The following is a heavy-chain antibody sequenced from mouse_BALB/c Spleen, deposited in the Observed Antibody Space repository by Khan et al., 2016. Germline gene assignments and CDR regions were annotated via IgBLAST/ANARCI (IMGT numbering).Heavy chain of an antibody. Sequence: EVELVESGGGLVKPGGSLKLSCAASGFTFNNSAMSWVRQTPEKRLEWVASISSGGDTYYPDSMKGRFTISRDNVRNILNLQMSSLRSEDTAMYSCARSYYDYGAWFAYWGQGTLVTVS. D-gene: IGHD2-4*01. V-gene: IGHV5-6-5*01. J-gene: IGHJ3*01. CDR1: GFTFNNSA. CDR3: ARSYYDYGAWFAY. CDR2: ISSGGDT.